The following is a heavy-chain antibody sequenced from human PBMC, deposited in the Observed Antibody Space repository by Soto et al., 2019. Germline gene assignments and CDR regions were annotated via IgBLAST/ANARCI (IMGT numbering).Heavy chain of an antibody. D-gene: IGHD6-19*01. J-gene: IGHJ4*02. Sequence: PSETLSLPCTVSGGSISRYSWSWIRQPPGKGLEWIGYMYYSGSTNYNPSLNSRVTLSVYTSKDQFSLKLSSLTASDTAVFYCARVVSSGPGDYLDFWAQGTLVTVSS. CDR3: ARVVSSGPGDYLDF. CDR2: MYYSGST. V-gene: IGHV4-59*01. CDR1: GGSISRYS.